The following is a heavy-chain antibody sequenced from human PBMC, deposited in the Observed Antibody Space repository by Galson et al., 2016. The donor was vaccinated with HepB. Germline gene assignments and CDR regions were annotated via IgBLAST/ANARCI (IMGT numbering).Heavy chain of an antibody. D-gene: IGHD6-19*01. CDR2: IIPVFGKA. J-gene: IGHJ5*02. CDR3: ARDLSSRFDP. V-gene: IGHV1-69*13. CDR1: GDTLTSFG. Sequence: VKVSCKASGDTLTSFGISWVRQAPGQGLEWMGGIIPVFGKATYAQRFQGRVKMTAEESTNTVHMELSRLRSDDTAVYYCARDLSSRFDPWGQGTLVTVSS.